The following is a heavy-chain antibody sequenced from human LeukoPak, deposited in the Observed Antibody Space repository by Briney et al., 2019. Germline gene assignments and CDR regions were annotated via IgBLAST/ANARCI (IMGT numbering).Heavy chain of an antibody. J-gene: IGHJ4*02. V-gene: IGHV3-23*01. CDR1: GFTFSSYA. D-gene: IGHD3-3*01. Sequence: GGSLRLSCTASGFTFSSYAIIWVRQAPGKGLDWVSFISGSGGSTYYADSVKGRYTISRDNSKNTLYLQMNSLRAEDTAVYYCAKAITILGVVIGYFDYWGQGTLVTVSS. CDR2: ISGSGGST. CDR3: AKAITILGVVIGYFDY.